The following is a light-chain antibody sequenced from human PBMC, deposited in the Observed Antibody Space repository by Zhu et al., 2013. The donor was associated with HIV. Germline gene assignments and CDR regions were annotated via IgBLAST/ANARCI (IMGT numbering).Light chain of an antibody. CDR1: QGTGNE. V-gene: IGKV1-17*01. CDR2: GAS. J-gene: IGKJ1*01. CDR3: QQSHSYPWT. Sequence: DIQMTQSPSSLSASVGDRVTITCRASQGTGNELGWYQQNLGKAPKLLIYGASSLQSGVPSRFSGSGSGTDFTLTISSLQPEDFATYYCQQSHSYPWTFGQGTQVEIK.